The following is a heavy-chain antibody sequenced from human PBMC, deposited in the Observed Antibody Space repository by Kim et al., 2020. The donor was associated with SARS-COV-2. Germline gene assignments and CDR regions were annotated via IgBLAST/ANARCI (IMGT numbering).Heavy chain of an antibody. CDR1: GYSFTSYW. D-gene: IGHD2-15*01. CDR3: ASTGALYCGGGSFYSWDY. J-gene: IGHJ4*02. CDR2: IAPNDSYT. Sequence: GESLKISCKGSGYSFTSYWISWVRQMPGKGLEWMGRIAPNDSYTNYSPSFQGHVTISADKSISTAYLQWSSLKASDTAMYYCASTGALYCGGGSFYSWDYWGQGTLVPVSS. V-gene: IGHV5-10-1*01.